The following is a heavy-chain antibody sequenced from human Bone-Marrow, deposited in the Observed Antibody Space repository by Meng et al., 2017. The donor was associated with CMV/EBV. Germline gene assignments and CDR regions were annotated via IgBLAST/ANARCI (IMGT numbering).Heavy chain of an antibody. Sequence: ASVKVSCKASGYTFTSYGISWVRQAPGQGLEWMGWISAYNGNTNYAQKLQGRVTMTTDTSTNTAYMELRSLRSDDTAVYYCARSAHCSSTSCYKELRFLEWLSPSYYYYGMDVWSQGTTVTVS. D-gene: IGHD2-2*02. J-gene: IGHJ6*02. CDR2: ISAYNGNT. V-gene: IGHV1-18*01. CDR3: ARSAHCSSTSCYKELRFLEWLSPSYYYYGMDV. CDR1: GYTFTSYG.